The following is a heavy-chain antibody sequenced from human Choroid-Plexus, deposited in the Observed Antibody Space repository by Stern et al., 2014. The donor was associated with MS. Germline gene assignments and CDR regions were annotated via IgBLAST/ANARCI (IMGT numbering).Heavy chain of an antibody. Sequence: CKTSGYIFTGYYIHWVRQAPGQGLEWMAWINPNTGGTKYAQKFQGRVTMSRDTSISTAYVELSSLTSDDTAVYYCARDQRGITIFGVVTDYYYLGMDVWGQGTTVTVSS. CDR1: GYIFTGYY. J-gene: IGHJ6*02. CDR3: ARDQRGITIFGVVTDYYYLGMDV. D-gene: IGHD3-3*01. V-gene: IGHV1-2*02. CDR2: INPNTGGT.